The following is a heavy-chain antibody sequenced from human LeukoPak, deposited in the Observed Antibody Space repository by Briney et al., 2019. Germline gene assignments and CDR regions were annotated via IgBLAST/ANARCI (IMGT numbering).Heavy chain of an antibody. CDR1: GFTFSSYA. Sequence: GGSLRLSCAASGFTFSSYAMHWVRQAPGKGLEWVAVISYDGSNKYYADSVKGRFTISRDNAKNSLYLQMNSLRPEDTAVYYCTRDLFGYTYGKAVDYWGQGTLVTVSS. J-gene: IGHJ4*02. CDR2: ISYDGSNK. D-gene: IGHD5-18*01. V-gene: IGHV3-30*04. CDR3: TRDLFGYTYGKAVDY.